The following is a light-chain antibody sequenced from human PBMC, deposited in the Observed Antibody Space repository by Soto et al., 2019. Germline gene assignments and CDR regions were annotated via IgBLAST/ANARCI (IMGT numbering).Light chain of an antibody. CDR2: YDS. V-gene: IGLV3-21*04. Sequence: SYELTQPPSVSVAPGKTARITCGGNNIGSKSVHWYQQKPGQAPVLVIYYDSNRPSGIPERFSGSSSGNTATLTITRVEAGDEADYYCQVWDSSSDHRVFGAGTKLTVL. J-gene: IGLJ1*01. CDR1: NIGSKS. CDR3: QVWDSSSDHRV.